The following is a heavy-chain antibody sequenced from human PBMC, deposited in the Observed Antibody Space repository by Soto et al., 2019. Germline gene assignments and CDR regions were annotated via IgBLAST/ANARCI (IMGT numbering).Heavy chain of an antibody. V-gene: IGHV1-3*05. Sequence: QVQLVQSGAEEKKPGASVKVSCKASGYTFTSYAMHWVRQAPGQRLEWMGWINAGNGNTKYSQKFQGRVTITRDTSASTAYMELSSLRPEDTAVYYCAMSIVVVTALDYWGQGTLVTVSS. D-gene: IGHD2-21*02. CDR1: GYTFTSYA. J-gene: IGHJ4*02. CDR3: AMSIVVVTALDY. CDR2: INAGNGNT.